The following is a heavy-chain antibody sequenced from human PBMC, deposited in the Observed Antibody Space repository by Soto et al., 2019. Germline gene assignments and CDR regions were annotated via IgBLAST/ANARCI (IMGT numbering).Heavy chain of an antibody. CDR2: IYPSDSDT. D-gene: IGHD4-17*01. V-gene: IGHV5-51*01. Sequence: PGESLKISCQGSGYTVTIYWIGLVRQMPGKGLEWMGIIYPSDSDTRYSPSFQGQVTISADQSINTAYLQWDSLKASDTAIYYCARPANTVADHFDLWGQGTPVTVSS. CDR3: ARPANTVADHFDL. J-gene: IGHJ4*02. CDR1: GYTVTIYW.